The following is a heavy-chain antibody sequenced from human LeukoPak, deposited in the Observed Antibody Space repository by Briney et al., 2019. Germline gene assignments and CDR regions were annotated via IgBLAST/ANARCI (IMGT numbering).Heavy chain of an antibody. CDR1: GFTFSSYS. Sequence: PGGSLRLSCAASGFTFSSYSMNWVRQAPGKGLEWVSSISSSSSYIYYADSVKGRFTVSRDNAKNSLYLQMNSLRAEDTAVYYCAELGITMIGGVWGKGTTVTISS. D-gene: IGHD3-10*02. V-gene: IGHV3-21*01. J-gene: IGHJ6*04. CDR2: ISSSSSYI. CDR3: AELGITMIGGV.